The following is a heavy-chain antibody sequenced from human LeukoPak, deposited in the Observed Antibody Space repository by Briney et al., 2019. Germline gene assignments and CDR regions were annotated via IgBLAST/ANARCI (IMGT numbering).Heavy chain of an antibody. CDR2: IGTSSSTI. V-gene: IGHV3-48*02. CDR3: ARHDYGGNSGDY. J-gene: IGHJ4*02. CDR1: GFTFSSYG. D-gene: IGHD4-23*01. Sequence: GGSLRLSCAASGFTFSSYGMNWVRQTPGKGLEWVSYIGTSSSTIYYADSVKGRFTISRDSAKNSLYLQMNSLRDEDTAVYYCARHDYGGNSGDYWGQGTLVTVCS.